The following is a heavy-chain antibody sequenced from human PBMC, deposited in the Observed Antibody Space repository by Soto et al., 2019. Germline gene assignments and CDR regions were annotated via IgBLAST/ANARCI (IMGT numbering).Heavy chain of an antibody. CDR1: GDTFSFYS. J-gene: IGHJ4*02. CDR2: VNPILSMS. Sequence: QVQLVQSGAEVKSPGSSVKVSCKASGDTFSFYSINWVRQAPGLGLGWMGRVNPILSMSNYAQRFQGRVTMTADKSTSTAYMELSGLRSEDTAMYYCATSYGSGYRAFDYWGQGALVTVSS. D-gene: IGHD3-10*01. V-gene: IGHV1-69*04. CDR3: ATSYGSGYRAFDY.